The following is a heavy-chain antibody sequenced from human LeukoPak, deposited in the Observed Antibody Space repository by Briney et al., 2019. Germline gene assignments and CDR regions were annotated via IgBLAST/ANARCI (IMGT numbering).Heavy chain of an antibody. Sequence: GGSLRLSCAASGFTFSNYWMSWVRQAPEKGLEWVANVKQDGSVKQYMDSMKGRITISRDNAKKSLYLQMNSLRAEDTAVYYRARDRDDGGFEYWGQGTLVTVSS. V-gene: IGHV3-7*01. CDR2: VKQDGSVK. J-gene: IGHJ4*02. D-gene: IGHD4-23*01. CDR1: GFTFSNYW. CDR3: ARDRDDGGFEY.